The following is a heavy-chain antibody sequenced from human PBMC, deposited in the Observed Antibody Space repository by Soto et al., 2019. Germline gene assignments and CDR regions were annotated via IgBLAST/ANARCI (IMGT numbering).Heavy chain of an antibody. Sequence: EVQLVESGGGLIQPGGSLRLSCAASGFAVSSKYMTWVRQAPGKGLEWVSVIYGGGTTYYADSVKGRFTISRDTSKNTLYLQMNSLRAEDTAVYYCVQTTGWPGFDXWGXXXXVTVSS. CDR3: VQTTGWPGFDX. D-gene: IGHD6-19*01. CDR2: IYGGGTT. J-gene: IGHJ4*02. CDR1: GFAVSSKY. V-gene: IGHV3-53*01.